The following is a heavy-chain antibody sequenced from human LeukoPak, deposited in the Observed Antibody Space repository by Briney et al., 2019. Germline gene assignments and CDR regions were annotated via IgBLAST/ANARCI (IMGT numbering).Heavy chain of an antibody. CDR2: ISSGGGTI. J-gene: IGHJ4*02. CDR3: ARIRADSSGYYYKYFDF. D-gene: IGHD3-22*01. V-gene: IGHV3-48*03. CDR1: GFTFSIYE. Sequence: PGGSLRLSCVVSGFTFSIYEMNWVRQAPGKGLEWVSYISSGGGTIYYADSVKGRFTISRDNAKNSLYLQMNSLRAKDTAVYYCARIRADSSGYYYKYFDFWGQGTLVTVSS.